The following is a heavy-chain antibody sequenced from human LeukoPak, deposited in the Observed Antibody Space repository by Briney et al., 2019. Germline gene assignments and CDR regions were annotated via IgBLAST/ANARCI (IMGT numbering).Heavy chain of an antibody. V-gene: IGHV3-48*03. CDR3: AELGITMIGGV. CDR2: ISSSGSTI. J-gene: IGHJ6*04. CDR1: GFTFSSYA. D-gene: IGHD3-10*02. Sequence: GGSLRLSCAASGFTFSSYAMSWVRRAPGKGLEWVSYISSSGSTIYYADSVKGRFTISRDNAKNSLYLQMNSLRAEDTAVYYCAELGITMIGGVWGKGTTVTISS.